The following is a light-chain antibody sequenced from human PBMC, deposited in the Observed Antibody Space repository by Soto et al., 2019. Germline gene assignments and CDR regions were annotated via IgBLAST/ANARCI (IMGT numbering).Light chain of an antibody. CDR3: QSFDCSLNVFYV. CDR1: SSNIGAGFD. J-gene: IGLJ1*01. Sequence: QSVLTQPPSVSGAPGQRVTVSCTGTSSNIGAGFDVHWYQQLPGAAPKLLIFGNSNRPSGVPDRFSGSKSGITASLAITGLQAEDEASYYCQSFDCSLNVFYVFGTGTKVTVL. CDR2: GNS. V-gene: IGLV1-40*01.